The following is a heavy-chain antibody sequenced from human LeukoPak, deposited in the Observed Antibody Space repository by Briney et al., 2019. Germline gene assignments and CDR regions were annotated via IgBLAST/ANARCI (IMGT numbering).Heavy chain of an antibody. CDR1: GYSFTSYW. D-gene: IGHD6-19*01. Sequence: GESLKISCKGSGYSFTSYWIGWVRQMPGKGLEWMGIIYPGDSDTRYSPSFQGQVTISADKSISTAYLQWSSLKASDTAMYYCARHQGIAVAGTGTYYYYYYMDVWGKGTTVTISS. J-gene: IGHJ6*03. CDR3: ARHQGIAVAGTGTYYYYYYMDV. CDR2: IYPGDSDT. V-gene: IGHV5-51*01.